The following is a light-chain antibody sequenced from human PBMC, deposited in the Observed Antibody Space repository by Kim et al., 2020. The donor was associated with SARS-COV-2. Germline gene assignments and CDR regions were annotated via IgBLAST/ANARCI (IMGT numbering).Light chain of an antibody. J-gene: IGKJ4*01. CDR2: GAS. CDR1: QRINSES. V-gene: IGKV3-20*01. CDR3: QQYGSSPAVT. Sequence: EIVLTQSPVTLSLSPGEGATLSCRASQRINSESLAWYQQKPGQAPRLLIFGASARATGIPDRFSGSGSETDFTLTISRLEPEDFAVYYCQQYGSSPAVTFGGGTKVDIK.